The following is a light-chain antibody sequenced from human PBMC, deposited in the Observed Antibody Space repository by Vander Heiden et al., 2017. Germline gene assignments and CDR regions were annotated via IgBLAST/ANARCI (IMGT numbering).Light chain of an antibody. CDR3: HQSSSLRGT. CDR1: KSIGSS. J-gene: IGKJ1*01. V-gene: IGKV6-21*01. CDR2: YAS. Sequence: EIVLTQSPSFPSVTPKETLTITCRASKSIGSSLHWYQQKPDQSPKLLIKYASQSFSGVPSRFSGSGSGTDFTLTINSLEAEDAATYYCHQSSSLRGTFGQGTKVEIK.